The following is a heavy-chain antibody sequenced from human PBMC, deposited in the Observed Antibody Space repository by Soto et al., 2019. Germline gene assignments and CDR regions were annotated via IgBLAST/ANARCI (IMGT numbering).Heavy chain of an antibody. CDR3: ATSDYGDYFWYFDY. CDR1: GFTFSSYG. Sequence: GGSLRLSCAASGFTFSSYGMHWVRQAPGKGLEWVAVIWYDGSNKYYADSVKGRFTISRDNSKNTLYQQMNSLRAEDTAVYYCATSDYGDYFWYFDYWGQGTLVTVSS. V-gene: IGHV3-33*01. CDR2: IWYDGSNK. J-gene: IGHJ4*02. D-gene: IGHD4-17*01.